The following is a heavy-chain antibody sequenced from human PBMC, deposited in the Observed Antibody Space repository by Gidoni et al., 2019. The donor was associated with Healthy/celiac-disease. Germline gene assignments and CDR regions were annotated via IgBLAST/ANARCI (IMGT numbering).Heavy chain of an antibody. D-gene: IGHD3-3*01. CDR3: ARDSNDFWSGYYNPYYFDY. J-gene: IGHJ4*02. Sequence: QVQLVQSGAEVKKPGSSVKVSCKASGGTFNSYALSWVRQAPGQGLEWMGGIIPIFGTANYAQKFQGRVTITADESTITAYMELSSLRSEDTAVYYCARDSNDFWSGYYNPYYFDYWGQGTLVTVSS. CDR1: GGTFNSYA. CDR2: IIPIFGTA. V-gene: IGHV1-69*01.